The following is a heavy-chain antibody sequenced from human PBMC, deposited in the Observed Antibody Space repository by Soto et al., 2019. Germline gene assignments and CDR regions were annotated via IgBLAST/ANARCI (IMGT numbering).Heavy chain of an antibody. CDR3: AHRRIAAAGRAFDY. CDR1: GFSLSNARMG. Sequence: SGPTLVNPTETLTLTCTVSGFSLSNARMGVSWIRQPPGKALEWLAHIFSNDEKSYSTSLKSRLTISKDTSKSQVVLTMTNMDPVDTATYYCAHRRIAAAGRAFDYWGQGTLVTVSS. D-gene: IGHD6-13*01. J-gene: IGHJ4*02. CDR2: IFSNDEK. V-gene: IGHV2-26*01.